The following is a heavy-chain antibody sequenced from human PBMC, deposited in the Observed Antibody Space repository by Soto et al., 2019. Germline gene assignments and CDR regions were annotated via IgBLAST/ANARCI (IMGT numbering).Heavy chain of an antibody. CDR2: INHSGST. V-gene: IGHV4-34*01. J-gene: IGHJ6*02. D-gene: IGHD6-6*01. CDR1: GGSFSGYY. Sequence: SETLSLTCAVYGGSFSGYYWSWIRQPPGKGLEWIGEINHSGSTNYNPSLKSRVTISVDTSKGQFSLKLSSVTASDTAVYDCARGLRVAARLGTYYYGMDVWGQGTTVTVSS. CDR3: ARGLRVAARLGTYYYGMDV.